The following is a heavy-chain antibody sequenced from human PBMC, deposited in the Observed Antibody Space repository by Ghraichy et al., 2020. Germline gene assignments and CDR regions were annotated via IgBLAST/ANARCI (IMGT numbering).Heavy chain of an antibody. CDR3: AMHLPAANTFDI. Sequence: SQTLSLTCSVFGGSISSNTYYWGCIRQPPGKGLEWIGNVYYSGNTNYNPSLKSRVTISVDTYRNQFSLKLTSVTALDTAVYYCAMHLPAANTFDIWGQGTMVTVSS. D-gene: IGHD2-2*01. CDR2: VYYSGNT. CDR1: GGSISSNTYY. V-gene: IGHV4-39*01. J-gene: IGHJ3*02.